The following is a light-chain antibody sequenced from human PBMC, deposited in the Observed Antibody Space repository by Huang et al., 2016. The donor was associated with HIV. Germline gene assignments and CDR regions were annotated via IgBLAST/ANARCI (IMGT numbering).Light chain of an antibody. CDR2: GAS. Sequence: EIVLTQSPGTLSLSPGERATLSCRASQSVSSSYLALYQQKPGQAPRLLIYGASSRATGIPDRFSGSGSGTDFTLTISRLEPEDFAVYYCQQYGGSPYTFGQGTKLEIK. CDR3: QQYGGSPYT. CDR1: QSVSSSY. J-gene: IGKJ2*01. V-gene: IGKV3-20*01.